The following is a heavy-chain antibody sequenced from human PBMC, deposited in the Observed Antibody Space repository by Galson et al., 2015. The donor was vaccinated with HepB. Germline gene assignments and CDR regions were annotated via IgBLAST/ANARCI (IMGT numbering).Heavy chain of an antibody. V-gene: IGHV7-4-1*01. J-gene: IGHJ6*03. CDR3: ARLVDYDFWSGYYNYYYYYMDV. D-gene: IGHD3-3*01. CDR2: INTNTGNP. Sequence: SVKVSCKASGYTFTSYAMNWVRQAPGQGLEWMGWINTNTGNPTYAQGFTGRFVFSLDTSVSTAYLQICSLKAEDTAVYYCARLVDYDFWSGYYNYYYYYMDVWGKGTTVTDSS. CDR1: GYTFTSYA.